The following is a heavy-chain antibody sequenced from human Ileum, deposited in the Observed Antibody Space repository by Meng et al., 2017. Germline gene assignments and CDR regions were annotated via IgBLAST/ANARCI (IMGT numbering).Heavy chain of an antibody. CDR2: ISDRGGKT. Sequence: GESLKISCSASGITFSSCPISWVRQAPGKGLEWVSVISDRGGKTYYADSVKCRFTISRDKSMNTLYLQMDSQRAEDTAVYYCAKCQTNRWYYFDNWGQGTLVTVSS. D-gene: IGHD6-13*01. J-gene: IGHJ4*02. CDR3: AKCQTNRWYYFDN. V-gene: IGHV3-23*01. CDR1: GITFSSCP.